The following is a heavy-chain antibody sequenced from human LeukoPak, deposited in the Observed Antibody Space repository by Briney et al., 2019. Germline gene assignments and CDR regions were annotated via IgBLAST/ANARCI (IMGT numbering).Heavy chain of an antibody. V-gene: IGHV3-23*01. J-gene: IGHJ6*02. Sequence: PGGSLRLSCAASGFTFSSYAMTWVRQAPGKGLEWVSAISGSGGSTSYADSVKGRFTISRDNSKNTLYLQMSSLRAEDTAVYYCAKDYYGSGSYSDPHYYYGMDVWGQGTTVTVSS. D-gene: IGHD3-10*01. CDR3: AKDYYGSGSYSDPHYYYGMDV. CDR2: ISGSGGST. CDR1: GFTFSSYA.